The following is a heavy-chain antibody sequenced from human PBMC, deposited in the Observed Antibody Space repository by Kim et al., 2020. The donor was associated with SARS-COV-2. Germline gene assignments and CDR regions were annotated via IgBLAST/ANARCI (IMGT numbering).Heavy chain of an antibody. J-gene: IGHJ4*02. V-gene: IGHV3-23*01. CDR2: T. Sequence: TYYADAVKGRFTISRDNAKNTLYLQMNSLRAEDTAVYYCAKEASPEVDYWGQGTLVTVSS. D-gene: IGHD6-6*01. CDR3: AKEASPEVDY.